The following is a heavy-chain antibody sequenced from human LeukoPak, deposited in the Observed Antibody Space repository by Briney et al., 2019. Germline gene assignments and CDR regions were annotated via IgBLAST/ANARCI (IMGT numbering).Heavy chain of an antibody. Sequence: ASVKVSCEASGYTFTSYYMHWVRQAPGQGLEWMGIINPSGGSTSYAQKFQGRVTMTRDMSTSTVYMELSSLRSEDTAVYYCASSFVVVVAATHEFDYWGQGTLVTVSS. D-gene: IGHD2-15*01. CDR2: INPSGGST. CDR1: GYTFTSYY. V-gene: IGHV1-46*01. J-gene: IGHJ4*02. CDR3: ASSFVVVVAATHEFDY.